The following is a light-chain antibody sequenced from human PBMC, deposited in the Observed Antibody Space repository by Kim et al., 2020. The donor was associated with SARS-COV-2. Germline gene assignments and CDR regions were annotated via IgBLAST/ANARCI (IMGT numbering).Light chain of an antibody. Sequence: KPVAISCTRSSGSVASNYVQWYRQRPGSAPTTVIYEDNHRPSGVPDRFSGSIDSSSNSASLTISGLKTEDEADYYCQSYDSSFNWVFGGGTQLTVL. J-gene: IGLJ3*02. V-gene: IGLV6-57*03. CDR2: EDN. CDR1: SGSVASNY. CDR3: QSYDSSFNWV.